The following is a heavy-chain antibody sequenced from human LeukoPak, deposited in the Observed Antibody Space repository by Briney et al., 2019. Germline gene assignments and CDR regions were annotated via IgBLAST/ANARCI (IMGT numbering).Heavy chain of an antibody. Sequence: PSETLSLTCSVSGDSISSNSWTWLRQPPGKGLEWIGNIYYSGSTMYTPSLKSRVTISVDTSKNQFSLKLSSVTAADTAVYYCARGWDYFDYWGQGTLVTVAS. D-gene: IGHD1-26*01. CDR1: GDSISSNS. CDR3: ARGWDYFDY. CDR2: IYYSGST. V-gene: IGHV4-59*01. J-gene: IGHJ4*02.